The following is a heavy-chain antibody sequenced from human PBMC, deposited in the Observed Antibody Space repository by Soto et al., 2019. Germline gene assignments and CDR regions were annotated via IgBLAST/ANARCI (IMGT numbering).Heavy chain of an antibody. V-gene: IGHV5-10-1*01. D-gene: IGHD6-19*01. Sequence: PGESLKISCKGSGYSFTSYWISWVRQIPGKGLEWMGRIDPSDSYTNYSPSFQGHVTISADKSISTAYLQWSSLKASDTAMYYCARIGEWLVYYYYGMDVWGQGTTVTVSS. CDR3: ARIGEWLVYYYYGMDV. J-gene: IGHJ6*02. CDR1: GYSFTSYW. CDR2: IDPSDSYT.